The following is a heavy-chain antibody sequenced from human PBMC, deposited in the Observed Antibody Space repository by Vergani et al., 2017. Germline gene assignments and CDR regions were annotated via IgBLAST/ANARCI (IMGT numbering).Heavy chain of an antibody. CDR3: AASSDILTGYSYYYGMDV. CDR2: IVVGSGNT. J-gene: IGHJ6*02. CDR1: GFTFTSSA. V-gene: IGHV1-58*02. Sequence: QLVQSGPEVKKPGTSVKVSCKASGFTFTSSAMQWVRQARGQRLEWIGWIVVGSGNTNYAQKFQERVTITRDMSTSTAYMELSSLRSEDTAVYYCAASSDILTGYSYYYGMDVWGQGTTVTVSS. D-gene: IGHD3-9*01.